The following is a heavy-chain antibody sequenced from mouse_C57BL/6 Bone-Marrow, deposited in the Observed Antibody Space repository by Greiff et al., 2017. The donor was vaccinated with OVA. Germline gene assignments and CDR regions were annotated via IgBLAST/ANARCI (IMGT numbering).Heavy chain of an antibody. D-gene: IGHD2-3*01. CDR2: IYPGDGDP. V-gene: IGHV1-82*01. CDR1: GYAFSSSW. CDR3: ARYDGYYVWFAY. J-gene: IGHJ3*01. Sequence: QVQLQQSGPELVKPGASVKISCKASGYAFSSSWMNWVKQRPGKGLEWIGRIYPGDGDPNYNGKFKGKATLTADKSSSTAYMQLSSLTSEDSAVYFCARYDGYYVWFAYWGQGTLVTVSA.